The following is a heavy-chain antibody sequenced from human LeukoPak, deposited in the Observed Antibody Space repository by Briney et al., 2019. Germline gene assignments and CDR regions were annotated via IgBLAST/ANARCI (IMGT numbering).Heavy chain of an antibody. V-gene: IGHV4-39*01. CDR1: GGSISSSSYS. J-gene: IGHJ4*02. D-gene: IGHD2-15*01. CDR2: IYYSGST. CDR3: ARQVGGCSAGSCYVVY. Sequence: SETLSLTCTVSGGSISSSSYSWGWIRQPPGKGLEWIGSIYYSGSTYYNPSLKSRVTISVDTSKNQFSLKLSSVTAADTAVYYCARQVGGCSAGSCYVVYWGQGTLVTVSS.